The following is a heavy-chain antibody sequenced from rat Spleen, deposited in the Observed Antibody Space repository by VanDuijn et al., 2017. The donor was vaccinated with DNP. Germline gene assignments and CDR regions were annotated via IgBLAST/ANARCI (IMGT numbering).Heavy chain of an antibody. CDR1: GYSITRNFR. V-gene: IGHV3-3*01. Sequence: EVQLQESGPGLVESSQSLSLTCSVTGYSITRNFRGNWIRKFPGNKLEWMGYVNSADSTYYNPSLKRRISITRDTSKNQFFLQVNSVTTEDTATYYCASGPNGYNYFDYWGQGVMVTVSS. J-gene: IGHJ2*01. CDR3: ASGPNGYNYFDY. D-gene: IGHD1-2*01. CDR2: VNSADST.